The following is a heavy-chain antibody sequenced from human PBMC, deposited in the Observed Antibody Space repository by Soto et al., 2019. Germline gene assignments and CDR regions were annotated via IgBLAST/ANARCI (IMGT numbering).Heavy chain of an antibody. D-gene: IGHD3-3*01. J-gene: IGHJ2*01. CDR3: ATAPRVVTLIGGWYFDL. CDR1: GITLNSYS. CDR2: IIPIFGVP. Sequence: QVQLVQSGAEVKKPGSSVKVSCKASGITLNSYSITWVRQAPGQGLEWMGRIIPIFGVPNYAQKCQGRVTITADISTNTVYMVIHSLRSEDTAVYYCATAPRVVTLIGGWYFDLWGRGTLVTLSS. V-gene: IGHV1-69*02.